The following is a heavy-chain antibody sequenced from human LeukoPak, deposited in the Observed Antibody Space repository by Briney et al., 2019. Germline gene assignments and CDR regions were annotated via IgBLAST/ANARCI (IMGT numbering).Heavy chain of an antibody. CDR2: ISSSSSYI. CDR3: ARDGDSSALDAFDI. D-gene: IGHD3-22*01. V-gene: IGHV3-21*01. Sequence: GGSLRLSCAASGFAFSSFSMNWVRRVPGKGLEWVSSISSSSSYIHYADSVKGRFTISRDNAKSSLYLQMNSLRAEDTAVYYCARDGDSSALDAFDIWGQGTMVTVSS. J-gene: IGHJ3*02. CDR1: GFAFSSFS.